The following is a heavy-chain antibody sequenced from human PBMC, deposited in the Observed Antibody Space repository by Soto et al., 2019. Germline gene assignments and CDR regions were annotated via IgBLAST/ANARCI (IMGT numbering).Heavy chain of an antibody. CDR2: ISYDGSNK. CDR3: AKDGITIFGVVPGMDV. Sequence: GGSLRLSCAASGFTFSSYGMHWVRQAPGKGLEWVAVISYDGSNKYYAGSVKGRFTISRDNSKNTLYLQMNSLRAEDTAVYYCAKDGITIFGVVPGMDVWGKGTTVTV. CDR1: GFTFSSYG. J-gene: IGHJ6*04. D-gene: IGHD3-3*01. V-gene: IGHV3-30*18.